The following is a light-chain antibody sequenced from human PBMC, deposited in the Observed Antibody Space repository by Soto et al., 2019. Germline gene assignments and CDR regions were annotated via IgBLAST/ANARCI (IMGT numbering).Light chain of an antibody. J-gene: IGKJ4*01. CDR3: QQYCTYPLT. Sequence: EIVLTQSPATLSLSPGERATLSCRASQSVSSYLAWYQQKPGQAPRLLIYDASNRATGIPARFSGSGSGTDFTLTISSLEPEDFATYYCQQYCTYPLTFGGGTRVEIK. V-gene: IGKV3-11*01. CDR2: DAS. CDR1: QSVSSY.